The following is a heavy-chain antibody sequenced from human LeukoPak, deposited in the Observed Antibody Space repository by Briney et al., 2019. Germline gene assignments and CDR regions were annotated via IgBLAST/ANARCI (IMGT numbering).Heavy chain of an antibody. Sequence: ASVKVSCKASGYTFTSYDINWVRQATGQGLEWMGWMNPNSGNTGYAQKFQGRVTMTRNTSISTAYMELSSLRSEDTAVYYCASRVTMVRGVKGMGDYWGQGTLVTVSS. CDR2: MNPNSGNT. D-gene: IGHD3-10*01. CDR3: ASRVTMVRGVKGMGDY. CDR1: GYTFTSYD. J-gene: IGHJ4*02. V-gene: IGHV1-8*01.